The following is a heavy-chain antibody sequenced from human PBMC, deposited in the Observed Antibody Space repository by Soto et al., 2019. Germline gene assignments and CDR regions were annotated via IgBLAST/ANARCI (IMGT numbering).Heavy chain of an antibody. Sequence: KTAGSLRLSCSASGFSISNFGMFWVRQAAGRGLEWISFISSSHSDIYYADSVKGLFTISRDNAKNSMFLQMNSLRDEHRAVYYCGREGSNVYIPDYIETWGQGVPVTVSP. D-gene: IGHD4-4*01. J-gene: IGHJ5*02. CDR3: GREGSNVYIPDYIET. CDR1: GFSISNFG. V-gene: IGHV3-21*05. CDR2: ISSSHSDI.